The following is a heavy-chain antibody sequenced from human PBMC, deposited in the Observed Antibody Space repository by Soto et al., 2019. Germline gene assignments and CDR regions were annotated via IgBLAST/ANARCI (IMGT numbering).Heavy chain of an antibody. CDR3: ARVRSGWDQRRHYWYFDL. CDR2: IKQDGSEK. V-gene: IGHV3-7*01. Sequence: PGGSLRLSCAASGFTFSSYWMSWVRQAPGKGLEWVANIKQDGSEKYYVDSVKGRFTISRDNAKNSLYLQMNSLRAEDTAVYYCARVRSGWDQRRHYWYFDLWGRGTLVTAPQ. CDR1: GFTFSSYW. J-gene: IGHJ2*01. D-gene: IGHD6-19*01.